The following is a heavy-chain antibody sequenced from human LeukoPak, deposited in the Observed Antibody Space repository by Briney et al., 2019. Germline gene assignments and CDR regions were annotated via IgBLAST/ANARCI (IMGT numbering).Heavy chain of an antibody. D-gene: IGHD3-10*01. Sequence: GGSLRLSCAASGFTFSSYAVHWVRQAPGKGLEWVAVISYDGSNKYYADSVKGRFTISRDNSKNTLYLQMNSLRAEDTAVYYCAKDRGNYYGSGPLDYWGQGTLVTVSS. CDR2: ISYDGSNK. V-gene: IGHV3-30*04. CDR1: GFTFSSYA. J-gene: IGHJ4*02. CDR3: AKDRGNYYGSGPLDY.